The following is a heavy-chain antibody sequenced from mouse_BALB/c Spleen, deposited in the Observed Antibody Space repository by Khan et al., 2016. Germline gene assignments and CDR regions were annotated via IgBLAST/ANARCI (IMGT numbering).Heavy chain of an antibody. Sequence: EVKLEESGGGLVQPGGSMKLSCVVSGFIFTNYWMNWVRQSPEKGLEWIAEIRLKSNNYATHYAESVKGRFTISRDDSKNSVYLQMNNLRVEDTGSYYCTRDWAWFTYWGQGTLVTVSA. CDR2: IRLKSNNYAT. V-gene: IGHV6-6*02. CDR3: TRDWAWFTY. J-gene: IGHJ3*01. CDR1: GFIFTNYW.